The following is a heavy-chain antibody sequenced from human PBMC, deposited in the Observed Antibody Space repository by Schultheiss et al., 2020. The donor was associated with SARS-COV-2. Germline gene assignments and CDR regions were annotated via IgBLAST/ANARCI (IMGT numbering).Heavy chain of an antibody. CDR2: IIPVLNTP. J-gene: IGHJ6*02. Sequence: KISCKASGGTFSSSAISWVRQAPGQELEWMGGIIPVLNTPSYAQKFQARVAITADESTSTAYMDLRSLTSGDTAVYYCAKDRIQFLEPMDVWGQGTTVTVSS. CDR3: AKDRIQFLEPMDV. CDR1: GGTFSSSA. V-gene: IGHV1-69*01. D-gene: IGHD3-3*01.